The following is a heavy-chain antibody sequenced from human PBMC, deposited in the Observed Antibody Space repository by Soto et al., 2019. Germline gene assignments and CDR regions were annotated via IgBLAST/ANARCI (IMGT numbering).Heavy chain of an antibody. J-gene: IGHJ4*02. D-gene: IGHD2-2*01. Sequence: GVSLRLSCAASGFTLSSYGMHWVRQAPGKGLEWVAVISYDGSNKYYADSVKGRFTISRDNSKNTLYLQMNSLRAEDTAVYYCAKALNLVVVPAALDYWGQGTLVTVSS. CDR3: AKALNLVVVPAALDY. CDR1: GFTLSSYG. CDR2: ISYDGSNK. V-gene: IGHV3-30*18.